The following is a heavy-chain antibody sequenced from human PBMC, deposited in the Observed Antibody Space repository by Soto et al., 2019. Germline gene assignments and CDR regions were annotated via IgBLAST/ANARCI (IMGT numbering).Heavy chain of an antibody. Sequence: QVQLQESGPGLVKPSQTLSLTCTVSGDSVSSDGYYWSWIRQHPGKGLEWIGDIYYSGSTSYHPSLKRRVPISVDTSENHVSLRLNSVTAADTAVYYCARRHDILTGPDAFDIWGQGTMVTVSS. CDR2: IYYSGST. CDR1: GDSVSSDGYY. CDR3: ARRHDILTGPDAFDI. D-gene: IGHD3-9*01. J-gene: IGHJ3*02. V-gene: IGHV4-31*02.